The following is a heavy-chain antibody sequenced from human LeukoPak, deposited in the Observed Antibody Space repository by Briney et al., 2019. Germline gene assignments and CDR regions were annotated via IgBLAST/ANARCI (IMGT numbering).Heavy chain of an antibody. CDR1: DGSISSHY. Sequence: PSETPSLTCTVSDGSISSHYWSWIRQPPGKGLEWIGHFAYSGTTSYNASLKSRVTISVDTSKNQFSLTLTSVTAADTAVYYCARPHSSGWYGVYDIWGQGTMVTVSS. J-gene: IGHJ3*02. V-gene: IGHV4-59*08. D-gene: IGHD6-19*01. CDR3: ARPHSSGWYGVYDI. CDR2: FAYSGTT.